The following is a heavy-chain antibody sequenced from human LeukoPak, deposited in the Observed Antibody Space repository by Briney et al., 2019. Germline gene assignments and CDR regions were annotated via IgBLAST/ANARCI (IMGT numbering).Heavy chain of an antibody. D-gene: IGHD3-10*01. V-gene: IGHV3-23*01. Sequence: GGSLRLSCAASGFTFSSYAMSWVRQAPGKGLEWVSGISGSGSSTYYADSVKGRFTISRDSSKNTLYLQMNSLRAEDTAVYYCAKDDGLGTMGFDYWGQGTLVTVSS. CDR1: GFTFSSYA. CDR2: ISGSGSST. J-gene: IGHJ4*02. CDR3: AKDDGLGTMGFDY.